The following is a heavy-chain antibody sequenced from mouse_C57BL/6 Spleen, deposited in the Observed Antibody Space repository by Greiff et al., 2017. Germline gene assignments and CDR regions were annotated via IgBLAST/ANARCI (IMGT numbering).Heavy chain of an antibody. Sequence: QVQLQQPGAELVMPGASVKLSCKAFGYTFTSYWMHWVKQRPGQGLEWIGEIDPSDSYTNYNQKFKGKSTLTVDKSSSTAYMQLSSLTSEDSAVYYCARGGNYYAMDYWGQGTSVTVSS. CDR3: ARGGNYYAMDY. CDR2: IDPSDSYT. J-gene: IGHJ4*01. D-gene: IGHD2-1*01. CDR1: GYTFTSYW. V-gene: IGHV1-69*01.